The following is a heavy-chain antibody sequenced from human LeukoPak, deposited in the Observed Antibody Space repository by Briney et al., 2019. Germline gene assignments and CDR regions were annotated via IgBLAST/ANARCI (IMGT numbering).Heavy chain of an antibody. CDR1: GFTFSAYA. Sequence: GGSLRLSCAASGFTFSAYAMHWVRQAPGKGLDWVAFIRYDGFNEYYADSVKGRFTISRDNSKNTVYLQMNSLRAEDTAVYYCAKNLGHYDSSGFLFDYWGQGALVAVSS. J-gene: IGHJ4*02. D-gene: IGHD3-22*01. CDR2: IRYDGFNE. V-gene: IGHV3-30*02. CDR3: AKNLGHYDSSGFLFDY.